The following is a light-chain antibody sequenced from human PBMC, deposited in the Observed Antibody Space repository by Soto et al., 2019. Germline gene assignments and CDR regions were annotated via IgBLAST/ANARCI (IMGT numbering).Light chain of an antibody. J-gene: IGKJ1*01. CDR1: QSLVNSDGNTY. V-gene: IGKV2-30*01. CDR2: KVS. Sequence: DVVMTQSPLSLPVTLGQPASISCRSSQSLVNSDGNTYLNWFQQRPGQSPRRLIYKVSNRDSGVPDRFSGSGSGTDFTLTISRVEAEDVGVYYCMQGTNWPWTFVQGTKVEI. CDR3: MQGTNWPWT.